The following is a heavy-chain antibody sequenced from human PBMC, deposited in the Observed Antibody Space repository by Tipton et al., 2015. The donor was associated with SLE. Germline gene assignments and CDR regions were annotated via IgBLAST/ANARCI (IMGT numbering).Heavy chain of an antibody. V-gene: IGHV3-48*03. Sequence: SLRLSCAASGFTFRSYEMNWVSQTPGKGLEWVSYISSSGSTIYYADSVKGRSTITRDNAKNSLYLQINSLRAEDTAVYYCVKDGGDWDHDAFDICVQWTTVTVSS. D-gene: IGHD2-21*01. CDR3: VKDGGDWDHDAFDI. CDR1: GFTFRSYE. CDR2: ISSSGSTI. J-gene: IGHJ3*02.